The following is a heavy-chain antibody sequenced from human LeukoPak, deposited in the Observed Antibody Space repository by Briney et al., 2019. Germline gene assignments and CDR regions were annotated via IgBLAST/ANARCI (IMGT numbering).Heavy chain of an antibody. CDR1: GFTVSSNF. D-gene: IGHD3-10*01. CDR3: ARGPRGPARLDY. V-gene: IGHV3-53*01. J-gene: IGHJ4*02. CDR2: IYTAGTT. Sequence: GGSLRLSCAGSGFTVSSNFMSWARQAPGKGLEWVSVIYTAGTTYYANSVKGRFTISRDNSKNTLYLQMNSLRAEDTAVYYCARGPRGPARLDYWGQGTLVTVSS.